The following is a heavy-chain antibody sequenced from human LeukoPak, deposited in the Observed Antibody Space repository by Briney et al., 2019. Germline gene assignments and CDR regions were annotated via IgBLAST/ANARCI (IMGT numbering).Heavy chain of an antibody. CDR2: IGSSGSTI. D-gene: IGHD5-12*01. V-gene: IGHV3-48*03. J-gene: IGHJ5*02. CDR1: GFTFSSYE. Sequence: SGGSLRLSCAASGFTFSSYEMNWVRQAPGKGLEWVSYIGSSGSTIYYADSVKGRFTISRDNAKNSLYLQMNSLRAEDTAVYYCASFSGYKGPWGQGTLVTVSS. CDR3: ASFSGYKGP.